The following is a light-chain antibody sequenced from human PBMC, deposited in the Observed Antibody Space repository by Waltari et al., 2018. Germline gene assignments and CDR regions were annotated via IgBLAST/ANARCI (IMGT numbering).Light chain of an antibody. CDR3: CSYAGSYSWV. Sequence: QSALTQPRSVSGSPGQSVTISCTGTSSDVGAYNYVSWYQQHPGNAPKLMIYDVTKRPSGVPDRFSGSNSGNTASLTISRLQAEDEGDYYCCSYAGSYSWVFGGGTKLTVL. V-gene: IGLV2-11*01. J-gene: IGLJ3*02. CDR1: SSDVGAYNY. CDR2: DVT.